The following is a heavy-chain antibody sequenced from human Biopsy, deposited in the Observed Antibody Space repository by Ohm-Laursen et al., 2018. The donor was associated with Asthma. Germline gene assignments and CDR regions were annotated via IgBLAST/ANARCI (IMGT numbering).Heavy chain of an antibody. V-gene: IGHV3-30*03. CDR3: SREEPTSGWYQGSILR. D-gene: IGHD6-19*01. J-gene: IGHJ4*02. CDR2: ISYDGSNK. Sequence: SLRLSCAASGFTFSSFSMHWVRQAPGKGLEWVACISYDGSNKYYADSVKGRSTISRDNSKNTLYLQMNSLRAEDTAVYYCSREEPTSGWYQGSILRWGQGTLVTVSS. CDR1: GFTFSSFS.